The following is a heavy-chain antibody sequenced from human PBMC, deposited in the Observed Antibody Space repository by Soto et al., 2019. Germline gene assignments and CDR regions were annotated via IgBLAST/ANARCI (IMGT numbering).Heavy chain of an antibody. CDR3: ARGQYCSGGSCNYYYYYYMDV. D-gene: IGHD2-15*01. CDR2: IYYSGST. J-gene: IGHJ6*03. Sequence: SETLSLTCTVSGGSISSYYWSWIRQPPGKGLEWIGYIYYSGSTNYNPSLKSRVTMSVDTSKNQFSLRLSSVTAADTAVYYCARGQYCSGGSCNYYYYYYMDVWGKGTTVTVSS. CDR1: GGSISSYY. V-gene: IGHV4-59*01.